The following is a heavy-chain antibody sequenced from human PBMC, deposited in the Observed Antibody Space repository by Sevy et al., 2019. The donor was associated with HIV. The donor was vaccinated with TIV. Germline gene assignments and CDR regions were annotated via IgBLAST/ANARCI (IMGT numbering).Heavy chain of an antibody. J-gene: IGHJ6*03. CDR1: GGTFSSYA. V-gene: IGHV1-69*06. CDR3: ARVKETYYYGSGSLGYMDV. D-gene: IGHD3-10*01. CDR2: IIPIFGTA. Sequence: ASVKVSCKASGGTFSSYAISWVRQAPGQGLEWMGGIIPIFGTANYAQKFQGRVTITADKSTSTAYMELSSLRSEDTAGYYGARVKETYYYGSGSLGYMDVWGKGTTVTVSS.